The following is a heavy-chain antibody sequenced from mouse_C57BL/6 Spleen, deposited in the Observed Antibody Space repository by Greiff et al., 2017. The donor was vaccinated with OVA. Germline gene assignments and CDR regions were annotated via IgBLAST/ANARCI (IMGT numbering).Heavy chain of an antibody. CDR3: ASSDDYDGRFAY. J-gene: IGHJ3*01. V-gene: IGHV1-72*01. Sequence: QVHVKQPGAELVKPGASVKLSCKASGYTFTSYWMHWVKQRPGRGLEWIGRIDPNSGDTKYNEKFKSKATLTVDKPSSTAYMQLSSLTAEDSAVYYGASSDDYDGRFAYWGQGTLVTVSA. CDR1: GYTFTSYW. CDR2: IDPNSGDT. D-gene: IGHD2-4*01.